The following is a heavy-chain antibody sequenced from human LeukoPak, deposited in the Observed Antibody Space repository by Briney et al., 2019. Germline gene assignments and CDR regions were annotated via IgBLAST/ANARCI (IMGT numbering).Heavy chain of an antibody. CDR1: GGTISSYNYY. CDR3: ARLSDY. CDR2: INYSGTT. Sequence: SETLSLTCTVSGGTISSYNYYWGRIPQPPGKGLEWIGSINYSGTTYYNPSLKSRVSIPVDTSRTQFSLRLSSVTAADTAVYYCARLSDYWGQGTLVTVSS. V-gene: IGHV4-39*01. J-gene: IGHJ4*02.